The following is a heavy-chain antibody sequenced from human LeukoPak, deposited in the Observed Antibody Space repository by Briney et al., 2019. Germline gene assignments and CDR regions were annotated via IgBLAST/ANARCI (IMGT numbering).Heavy chain of an antibody. J-gene: IGHJ4*02. CDR2: INPSGRGT. Sequence: ASVKVSCKASGYSFTNYFIHWVRQAPGQGLEWVGVINPSGRGTNYAQKFQGRVTMTTDTSTSTVYMELSSLRSEDTAVYYCARDLDSSNSIDYWGQGTLFTVSS. CDR3: ARDLDSSNSIDY. V-gene: IGHV1-46*01. D-gene: IGHD2-2*01. CDR1: GYSFTNYF.